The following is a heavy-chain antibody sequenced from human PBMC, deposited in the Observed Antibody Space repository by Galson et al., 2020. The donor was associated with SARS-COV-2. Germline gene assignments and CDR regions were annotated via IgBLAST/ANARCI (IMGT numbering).Heavy chain of an antibody. CDR1: GGSISSGSYY. Sequence: SETLSLTCTVSGGSISSGSYYWSWIRQPAGKGLEWIGRIYTTGSTNYNPSLKSQVTISVDTSKNQFSLKLSSVTAADTAVYYCARIVSGYTYYFDYWGQGTLVTVSS. CDR2: IYTTGST. D-gene: IGHD6-19*01. J-gene: IGHJ4*02. V-gene: IGHV4-61*02. CDR3: ARIVSGYTYYFDY.